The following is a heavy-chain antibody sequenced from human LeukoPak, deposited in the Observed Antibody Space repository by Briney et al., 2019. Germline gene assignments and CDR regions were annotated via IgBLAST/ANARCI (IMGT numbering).Heavy chain of an antibody. V-gene: IGHV5-51*01. CDR1: GYSFTSYW. J-gene: IGHJ4*02. CDR3: ARQYYYDSSGYYDGFGY. Sequence: GESLKISCTGSGYSFTSYWIGWVRQMPGKGLEWMGIIYPGDSDTRYSPSFQGQVTISADKSISTAYLQWSSLKASDTAMYYCARQYYYDSSGYYDGFGYWGQGTLVTVSS. CDR2: IYPGDSDT. D-gene: IGHD3-22*01.